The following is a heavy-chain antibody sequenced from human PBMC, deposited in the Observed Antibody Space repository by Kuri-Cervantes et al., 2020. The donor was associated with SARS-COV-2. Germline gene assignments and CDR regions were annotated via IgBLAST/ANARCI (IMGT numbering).Heavy chain of an antibody. CDR2: IFSNDEK. CDR1: GFSLSNARMG. V-gene: IGHV2-26*01. J-gene: IGHJ4*02. Sequence: SGPTLVKPTETLTLTCTVSGFSLSNARMGVSWIRQPPGKALEWLAHIFSNDEKSYSTSLKSRLTISKDTSKSQVVLTMTNMDPMDTATYYCARILGSSYFDYWGQGTLVTVSS. D-gene: IGHD6-6*01. CDR3: ARILGSSYFDY.